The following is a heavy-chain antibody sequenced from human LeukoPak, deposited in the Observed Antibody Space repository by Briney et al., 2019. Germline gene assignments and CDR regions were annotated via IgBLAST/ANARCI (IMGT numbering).Heavy chain of an antibody. V-gene: IGHV4-39*01. CDR2: IYYSGST. D-gene: IGHD6-19*01. CDR3: ARPFSYSSGWYYFDY. J-gene: IGHJ4*02. Sequence: SETLSLTCTVSGGSISSSSYYWGWIRQPPGKGLEWIGSIYYSGSTYYNPSLKSRVTISVDTSKNQFSLKLSSVSAADTAVYYCARPFSYSSGWYYFDYWGQGTLVTVSS. CDR1: GGSISSSSYY.